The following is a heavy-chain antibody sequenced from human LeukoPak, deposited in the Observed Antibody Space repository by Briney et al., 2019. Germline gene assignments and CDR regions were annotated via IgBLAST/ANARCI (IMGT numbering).Heavy chain of an antibody. J-gene: IGHJ4*02. CDR3: ATLRGSSSAVFTY. Sequence: SETLSLTCTVSGGSINSDYWSWIRQPPGKGLEWIGYIHYNGRTNYNPSLKKRSTIYVDTSQNQISLKPRSVTAVDTAVYYCATLRGSSSAVFTYWGQGTLVTVSS. CDR2: IHYNGRT. V-gene: IGHV4-59*08. D-gene: IGHD2-2*01. CDR1: GGSINSDY.